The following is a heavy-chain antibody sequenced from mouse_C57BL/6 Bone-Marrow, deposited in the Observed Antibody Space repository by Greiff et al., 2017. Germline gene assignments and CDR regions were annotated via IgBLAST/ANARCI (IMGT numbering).Heavy chain of an antibody. D-gene: IGHD2-2*01. V-gene: IGHV5-4*03. CDR1: GFTFSSYA. J-gene: IGHJ3*01. CDR3: ARRGYDFAY. Sequence: EVQLVESGGGLVKPGGSLKLSCAASGFTFSSYAMSWVRQTPEKRLEWVATISDGGSYTYYPDNVKGRFTISRDTKNNLYLQMSHLKSEDTAMYYCARRGYDFAYWGQGTLVTVSA. CDR2: ISDGGSYT.